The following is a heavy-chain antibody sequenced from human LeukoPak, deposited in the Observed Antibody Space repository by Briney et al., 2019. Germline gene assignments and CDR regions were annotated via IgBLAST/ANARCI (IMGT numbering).Heavy chain of an antibody. CDR3: ARHSAPVQLELDY. CDR2: IIPIFGTA. V-gene: IGHV1-69*13. D-gene: IGHD1-1*01. CDR1: GGTFSSYA. Sequence: SVKVSCKASGGTFSSYAISWVRQAPGQGLEWMGGIIPIFGTANYAQKFQGRVTITADESTSTAYMELSSLRSEDTAVYYCARHSAPVQLELDYWGQGTLVTVSS. J-gene: IGHJ4*02.